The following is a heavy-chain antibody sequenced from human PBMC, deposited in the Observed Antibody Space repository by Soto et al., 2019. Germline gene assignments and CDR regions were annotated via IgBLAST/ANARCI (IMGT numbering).Heavy chain of an antibody. CDR3: ARASRPGWVDAFDI. Sequence: SETLSLTCTVSGGSISSYYWSWIRQPPGKGLEWIGYIYYSGSTNYNPSLKSRVTISVDTSKNQFSLKLSSVTAADTAVYYCARASRPGWVDAFDIWGQGTMVTVSS. D-gene: IGHD1-26*01. CDR2: IYYSGST. CDR1: GGSISSYY. J-gene: IGHJ3*02. V-gene: IGHV4-59*01.